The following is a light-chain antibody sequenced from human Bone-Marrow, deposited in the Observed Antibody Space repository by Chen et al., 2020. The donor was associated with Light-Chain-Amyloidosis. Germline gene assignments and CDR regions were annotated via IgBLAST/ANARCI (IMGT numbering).Light chain of an antibody. CDR2: ANN. V-gene: IGLV1-44*01. CDR1: SSNIGSNT. J-gene: IGLJ3*02. CDR3: AAWDDSLNGGV. Sequence: QSVLTQPPSASGTPGQRVTISCSGSSSNIGSNTVSWYQQLPGTAPKLLIYANNQRPSGGPDRFSGSKSGTSASLAISGLQSEDEADYYCAAWDDSLNGGVFGGGTKLTVL.